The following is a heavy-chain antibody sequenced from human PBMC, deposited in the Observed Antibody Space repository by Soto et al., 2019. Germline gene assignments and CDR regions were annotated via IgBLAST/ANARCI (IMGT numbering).Heavy chain of an antibody. D-gene: IGHD4-17*01. CDR1: GGSISTTEYY. CDR3: ATFRLRPTPRRPQESDF. Sequence: QLQLQESGPGLLKPSETLSLTCTVSGGSISTTEYYWGWIRQPPGKGLEWIAYIYYLGNTYYSPSLTSRVTMTVDTAKNQFPLNLTSVTAADTAVYYCATFRLRPTPRRPQESDFWGQGSLVTVSS. V-gene: IGHV4-39*01. J-gene: IGHJ4*02. CDR2: IYYLGNT.